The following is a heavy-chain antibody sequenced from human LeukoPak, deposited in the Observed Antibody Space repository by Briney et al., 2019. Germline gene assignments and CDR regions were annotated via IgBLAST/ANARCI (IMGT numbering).Heavy chain of an antibody. CDR1: GFTLSSYG. CDR2: ITSSSSSI. J-gene: IGHJ4*02. CDR3: AKELGPLSMVRGQPLNY. Sequence: PGGSLRLSCAASGFTLSSYGMHWVRQAPGKGLEWVSSITSSSSSIYYADSVKGRFTISRDNAKNSLYLQMNSLRAEDTAVYYCAKELGPLSMVRGQPLNYWGQGTLVTVSS. D-gene: IGHD3-10*01. V-gene: IGHV3-21*01.